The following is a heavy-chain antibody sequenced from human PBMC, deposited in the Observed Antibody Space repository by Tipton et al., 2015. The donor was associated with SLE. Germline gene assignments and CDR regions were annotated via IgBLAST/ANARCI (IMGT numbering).Heavy chain of an antibody. D-gene: IGHD2-21*01. Sequence: LSLTCAVYGGSFSGYYWNWIRQPPGKGLEWIGEINHSGSTNYNPSLKSRVTISVDTSKNQFSLKLSSVTAADTAVYYCAREASYCGGDCYPSWFDPWGQGTLVTVSS. V-gene: IGHV4-34*01. J-gene: IGHJ5*02. CDR3: AREASYCGGDCYPSWFDP. CDR1: GGSFSGYY. CDR2: INHSGST.